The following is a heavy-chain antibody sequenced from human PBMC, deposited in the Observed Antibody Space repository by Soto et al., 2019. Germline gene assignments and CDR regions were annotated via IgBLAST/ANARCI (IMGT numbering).Heavy chain of an antibody. Sequence: SETVSLTCAVYCGSFSGHYWSCIRQAAWKGLEWSVEINHSGSTNYNPSLKSRVTISVDTPKNRFSLELSSVTAADTSVYYCARGSTLKAVVQRDAPDETYFPSWGGGNLVTVSS. V-gene: IGHV4-34*01. CDR2: INHSGST. CDR1: CGSFSGHY. J-gene: IGHJ4*02. CDR3: ARGSTLKAVVQRDAPDETYFPS. D-gene: IGHD3-22*01.